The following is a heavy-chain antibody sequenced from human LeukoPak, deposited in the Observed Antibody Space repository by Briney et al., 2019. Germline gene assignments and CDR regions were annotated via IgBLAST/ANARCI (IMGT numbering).Heavy chain of an antibody. J-gene: IGHJ6*02. CDR3: ARVPCRGGGCYYYGMDV. Sequence: TSVTLSCTASGYTFTVYYNHWVRHAHPQGHEWKGWINACSGGTKYAQKFQGRATMTSDTSISTAYVEVSRLGSDDTGVYYCARVPCRGGGCYYYGMDVWGQGTTVSVSS. CDR2: INACSGGT. D-gene: IGHD2-15*01. V-gene: IGHV1-2*02. CDR1: GYTFTVYY.